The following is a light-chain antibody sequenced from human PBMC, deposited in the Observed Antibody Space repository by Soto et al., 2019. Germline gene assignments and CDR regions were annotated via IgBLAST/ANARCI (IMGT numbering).Light chain of an antibody. V-gene: IGLV2-23*03. CDR3: CSYAGSSTFV. CDR1: SRDVGSYNL. J-gene: IGLJ2*01. CDR2: EGS. Sequence: ALTQPASVSGSPGQSITISCTGTSRDVGSYNLVSWYQQHPGKAPKLMIYEGSKRPSGVSNRFSGSKSGNTASLTISGLQAEDEADYYCCSYAGSSTFVFGGGTKLTVL.